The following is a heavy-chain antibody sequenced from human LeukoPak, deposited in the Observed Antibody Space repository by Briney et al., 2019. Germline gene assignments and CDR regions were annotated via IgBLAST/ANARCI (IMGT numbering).Heavy chain of an antibody. CDR1: GGSISSSSYY. CDR3: ARDPSSST. V-gene: IGHV4-39*07. Sequence: SETLSLTCTVSGGSISSSSYYWRWIRQPPGKGLEWIGSIYHSGSTYYNPSLKSRATISVDTSKNQFSLKLRSVTAADTAVYYCARDPSSSTWGQGTLVTVSS. D-gene: IGHD6-13*01. J-gene: IGHJ5*02. CDR2: IYHSGST.